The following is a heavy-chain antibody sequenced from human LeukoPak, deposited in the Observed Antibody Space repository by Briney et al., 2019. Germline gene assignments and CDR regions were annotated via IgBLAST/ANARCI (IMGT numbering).Heavy chain of an antibody. J-gene: IGHJ6*02. CDR1: GFTFSSYS. D-gene: IGHD6-19*01. CDR2: ISSSSSYI. CDR3: ARRGSSGWPGYYYYGMDV. V-gene: IGHV3-21*01. Sequence: GGSLRLSCAASGFTFSSYSMNWVRQAPGKGLEWVSSISSSSSYIYYADSVKGRFTISRDNAKNSLYLQMNSLRAEDTAVYYCARRGSSGWPGYYYYGMDVWGQGTTVTVSS.